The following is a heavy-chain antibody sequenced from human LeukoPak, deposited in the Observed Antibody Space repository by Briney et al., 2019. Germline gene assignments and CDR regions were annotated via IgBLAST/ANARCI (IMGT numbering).Heavy chain of an antibody. D-gene: IGHD4-23*01. Sequence: ASVKVSCKTSGFTFTTYGINWVRQAPGQGREWMGWISAYSGHTNYEQSLQGRVTMTRDTSTSTAYMELRSLRSDDTAVYYCARDYDDNSRCFGYWGQGTLVTVPS. V-gene: IGHV1-18*01. J-gene: IGHJ4*02. CDR2: ISAYSGHT. CDR1: GFTFTTYG. CDR3: ARDYDDNSRCFGY.